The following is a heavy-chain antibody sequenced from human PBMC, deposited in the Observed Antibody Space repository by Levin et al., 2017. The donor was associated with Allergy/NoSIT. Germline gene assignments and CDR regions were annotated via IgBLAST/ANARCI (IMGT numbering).Heavy chain of an antibody. Sequence: SETLSLTCTVSGGSISSSSYYWGWIRQPPGKGLEWIGSIYYSGSTYYNPSLKSRVTISVDTSKNQFSLKLSSVTAADTAVYYCAKTRVLSSWSTPYYYMDVWGKGTTVTVSS. CDR3: AKTRVLSSWSTPYYYMDV. CDR2: IYYSGST. J-gene: IGHJ6*03. V-gene: IGHV4-39*01. D-gene: IGHD6-6*01. CDR1: GGSISSSSYY.